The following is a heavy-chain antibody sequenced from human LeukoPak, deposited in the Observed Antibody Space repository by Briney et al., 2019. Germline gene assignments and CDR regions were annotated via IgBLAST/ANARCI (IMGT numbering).Heavy chain of an antibody. CDR1: GGTFSSSA. D-gene: IGHD3-22*01. J-gene: IGHJ4*02. CDR2: IIPIFGTA. Sequence: SVKVSCKASGGTFSSSAISWVRQAPGQGLEWMGGIIPIFGTANYAQKFQGRVTITADKSTSTAYMELSSLRSEDTAVYYCARRYYYDSSGYTFDYWGQGTLVTVSS. V-gene: IGHV1-69*06. CDR3: ARRYYYDSSGYTFDY.